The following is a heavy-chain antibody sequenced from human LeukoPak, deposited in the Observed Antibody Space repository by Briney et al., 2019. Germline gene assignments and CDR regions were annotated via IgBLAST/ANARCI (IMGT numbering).Heavy chain of an antibody. D-gene: IGHD5/OR15-5a*01. CDR2: IKEDGRDK. J-gene: IGHJ4*02. CDR3: ARDVYESGTPFDY. Sequence: PGGSLRLSCAASGFTFSNYWMSWVRQAPGKGLEWVANIKEDGRDKYYVDSVKGRFTISRDNGKNSLYLQMNSLRAEDTAVYYCARDVYESGTPFDYWGQGTLVNVSS. V-gene: IGHV3-7*01. CDR1: GFTFSNYW.